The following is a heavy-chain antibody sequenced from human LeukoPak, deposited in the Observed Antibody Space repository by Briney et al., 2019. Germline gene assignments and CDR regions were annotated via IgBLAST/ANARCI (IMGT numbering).Heavy chain of an antibody. CDR1: GYTFTSYG. V-gene: IGHV1-18*01. Sequence: ASVKVSCKASGYTFTSYGISWVRQAPGQGLEWMGWISAYNGNTNYAQKFQGRVTITADESTSTAYMELSSLRSEDTAVYYCAREGRMAGSNYVGYWGQGTLVTVSS. CDR2: ISAYNGNT. CDR3: AREGRMAGSNYVGY. D-gene: IGHD2-8*01. J-gene: IGHJ4*02.